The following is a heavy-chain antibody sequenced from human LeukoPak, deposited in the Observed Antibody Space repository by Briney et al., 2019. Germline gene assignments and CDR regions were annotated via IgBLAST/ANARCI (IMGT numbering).Heavy chain of an antibody. CDR2: IYHSGST. D-gene: IGHD3/OR15-3a*01. J-gene: IGHJ5*02. V-gene: IGHV4-59*01. CDR1: GGSISSYY. Sequence: SETLSLTCTVSGGSISSYYWSWIRQPPGKGLEWIGYIYHSGSTNYNPSLKSRVTISVDTSKNQFSLKLSSVTAADTAVYYCARDSGLNWFDPWGQGTLVTVSS. CDR3: ARDSGLNWFDP.